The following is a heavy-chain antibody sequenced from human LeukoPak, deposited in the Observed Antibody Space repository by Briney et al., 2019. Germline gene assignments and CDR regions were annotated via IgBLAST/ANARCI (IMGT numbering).Heavy chain of an antibody. D-gene: IGHD1-20*01. CDR3: AGGLTGTDSRGFDP. CDR2: IYYSGST. CDR1: GGSISSSSYY. V-gene: IGHV4-39*07. Sequence: PSETLSLTCTVSGGSISSSSYYWGWIRQPPGKGLEWIGSIYYSGSTYYNPSLKSRVTISVDTSKNQFSLKLSSVTAADTAVYYCAGGLTGTDSRGFDPWGQGTLVTVSS. J-gene: IGHJ5*02.